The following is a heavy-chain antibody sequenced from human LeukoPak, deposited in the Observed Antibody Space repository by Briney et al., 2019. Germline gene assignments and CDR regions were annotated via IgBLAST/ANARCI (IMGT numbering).Heavy chain of an antibody. Sequence: GGSLRLSCAASGFTVSSNYMSRVRQAPGKGLEWVSVIYSGGSTYYADSVKGRFTISRDNSKNTLYLQMNSLRAEDTAVYYCARGPLFYDILTGYYTAEYFQHWGQGTLVTVSS. CDR3: ARGPLFYDILTGYYTAEYFQH. CDR2: IYSGGST. V-gene: IGHV3-66*01. CDR1: GFTVSSNY. J-gene: IGHJ1*01. D-gene: IGHD3-9*01.